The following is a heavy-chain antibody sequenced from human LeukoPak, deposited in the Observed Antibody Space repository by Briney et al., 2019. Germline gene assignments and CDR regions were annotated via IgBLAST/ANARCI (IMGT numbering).Heavy chain of an antibody. CDR1: GFTFSSYA. D-gene: IGHD2-8*01. CDR3: ATGLGYCTNGVCPTPLDY. J-gene: IGHJ4*02. Sequence: GGSLRLSCAASGFTFSSYAMSWVRQAPGKGLEWVSAISGSGGSTYYADSVKGRFTISRDNSKNTLYLQMNSLRAEDTAVYYCATGLGYCTNGVCPTPLDYWGQGTLVTVSS. CDR2: ISGSGGST. V-gene: IGHV3-23*01.